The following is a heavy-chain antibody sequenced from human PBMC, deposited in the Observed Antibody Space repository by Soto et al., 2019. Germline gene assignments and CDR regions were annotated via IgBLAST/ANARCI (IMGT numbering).Heavy chain of an antibody. CDR3: ARDSPSRAKNEYYFDY. CDR1: GYTFTVYY. J-gene: IGHJ4*02. CDR2: INPNSGGT. D-gene: IGHD1-1*01. Sequence: ASVKVSCKASGYTFTVYYMHWVRQAPGQGLEWMGWINPNSGGTNYAQKFQGWVTMTRDTSISTAYMELSRLRSDDTAVYYCARDSPSRAKNEYYFDYWGQGTLVTVSS. V-gene: IGHV1-2*04.